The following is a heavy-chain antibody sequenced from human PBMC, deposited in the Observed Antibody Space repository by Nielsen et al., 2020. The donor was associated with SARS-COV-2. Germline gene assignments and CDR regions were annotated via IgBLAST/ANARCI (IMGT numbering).Heavy chain of an antibody. Sequence: GESLKISCAASGFTFNSYWMNWVRQAPGKGLEWVANIKHDGREKNYVDPVKGRFTISRDNADNSLYLEMNSLRAEDTAVYYCTSAPRSSVPPPWDHWGQGILVTVSS. CDR1: GFTFNSYW. CDR3: TSAPRSSVPPPWDH. J-gene: IGHJ4*02. D-gene: IGHD6-6*01. CDR2: IKHDGREK. V-gene: IGHV3-7*01.